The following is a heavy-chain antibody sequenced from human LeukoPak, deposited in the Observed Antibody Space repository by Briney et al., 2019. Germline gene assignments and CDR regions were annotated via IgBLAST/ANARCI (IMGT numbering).Heavy chain of an antibody. CDR3: AKGRDSGSYADY. CDR2: ISYDGSNK. D-gene: IGHD1-26*01. Sequence: GGSLRLSCAASGFTFSSYAMHWVRQAPGKGLEWVAVISYDGSNKYYADSVKGRFTISRDNSKNTLYLQMDSLRAEDTAVYYCAKGRDSGSYADYWGQGTLVTVSS. V-gene: IGHV3-30-3*01. J-gene: IGHJ4*02. CDR1: GFTFSSYA.